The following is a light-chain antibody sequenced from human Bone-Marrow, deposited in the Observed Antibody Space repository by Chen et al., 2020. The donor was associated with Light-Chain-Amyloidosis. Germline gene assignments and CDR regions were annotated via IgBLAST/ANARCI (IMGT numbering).Light chain of an antibody. Sequence: DILITQTPLSMSVTPGQPASISCKSSQTLLHKNGKTYLYWYVQKSGQPPHLLMYEVSNRVSGGPLRFSGSGSGTDFTREVSRVEAEDAGIYFCMQSKHLPYTFGPGTRLEIK. CDR2: EVS. J-gene: IGKJ2*01. V-gene: IGKV2D-29*01. CDR3: MQSKHLPYT. CDR1: QTLLHKNGKTY.